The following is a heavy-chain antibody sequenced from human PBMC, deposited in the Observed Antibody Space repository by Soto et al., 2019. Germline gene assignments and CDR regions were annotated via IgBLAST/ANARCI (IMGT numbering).Heavy chain of an antibody. D-gene: IGHD1-1*01. CDR2: ISDNGGTT. Sequence: PGGSLRLSCAASGFTFSNAWMSWVRQAPGKGLEWVSSISDNGGTTYYADSVKGRFTISRDNSKNTLYLQMNSLRAEDTAVYYCARPLSQNHVGTLDYWGQGTLVTVSS. CDR1: GFTFSNAW. V-gene: IGHV3-66*04. J-gene: IGHJ4*02. CDR3: ARPLSQNHVGTLDY.